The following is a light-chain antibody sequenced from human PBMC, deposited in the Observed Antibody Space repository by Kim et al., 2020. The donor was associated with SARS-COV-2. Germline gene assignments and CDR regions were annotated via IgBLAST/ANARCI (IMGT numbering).Light chain of an antibody. V-gene: IGKV3-15*01. CDR1: QSVSRY. J-gene: IGKJ5*01. CDR3: QQYSNWLIT. Sequence: VSPGERATLSCRASQSVSRYLAWFQQKPGQAPRLLIYGASTRATGIPARFSGSGSGTDFTLTISSLQSEDFALYYCQQYSNWLITFGQGTRLEIK. CDR2: GAS.